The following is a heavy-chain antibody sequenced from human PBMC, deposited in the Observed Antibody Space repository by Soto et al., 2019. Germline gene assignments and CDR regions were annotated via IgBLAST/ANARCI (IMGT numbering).Heavy chain of an antibody. CDR3: AISKETTIFGPLWFGP. D-gene: IGHD3-3*01. CDR2: IDPSDSYT. CDR1: GYSFTSYW. Sequence: PGESLKISCKGSGYSFTSYWISWVRQMPGKGLEWMGRIDPSDSYTNYSPSFQGHVTISADKSISTAYLQWSSLKASDTAMYYCAISKETTIFGPLWFGPWGQGTLVTVSS. V-gene: IGHV5-10-1*01. J-gene: IGHJ5*02.